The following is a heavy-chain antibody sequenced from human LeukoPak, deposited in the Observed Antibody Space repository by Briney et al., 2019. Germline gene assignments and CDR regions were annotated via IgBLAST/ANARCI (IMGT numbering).Heavy chain of an antibody. CDR1: GVAVNSYF. D-gene: IGHD2-15*01. CDR3: ARGRGGD. CDR2: ISSEGFT. Sequence: GGSLRLSCAVAGVAVNSYFMGWVRQAPGKGLEWVSLISSEGFTYYADSVKGRFTISRDNSKNTLYLQMNSLRAEDTAFYYCARGRGGDWGQGALVTVSS. V-gene: IGHV3-53*01. J-gene: IGHJ4*02.